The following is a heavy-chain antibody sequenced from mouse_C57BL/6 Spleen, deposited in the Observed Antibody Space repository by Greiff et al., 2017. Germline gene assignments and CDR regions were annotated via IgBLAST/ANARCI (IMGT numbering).Heavy chain of an antibody. Sequence: QVQLKQPGAELVKPGASVKLSCKASGYTFTSYWMHWVKQRPGQGLEWIGMIHPNSGSTNYNEKFKSKATLTVDKSSSTAYMQLSSLTSEDSAVYYCAREGAYGNFRYCDVWGTGTTVTVSS. D-gene: IGHD2-1*01. CDR2: IHPNSGST. CDR1: GYTFTSYW. V-gene: IGHV1-64*01. CDR3: AREGAYGNFRYCDV. J-gene: IGHJ1*03.